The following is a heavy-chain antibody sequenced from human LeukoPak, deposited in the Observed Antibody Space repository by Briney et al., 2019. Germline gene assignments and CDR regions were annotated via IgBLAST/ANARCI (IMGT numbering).Heavy chain of an antibody. V-gene: IGHV4-39*07. CDR1: GGSISSSSYY. CDR2: IYYSGST. D-gene: IGHD3-22*01. CDR3: ARGGAITMIVN. J-gene: IGHJ4*02. Sequence: SETLSLTCTVSGGSISSSSYYWGWIRQPPGKGLEWIGSIYYSGSTYYNPSLKSRVTISVDTSKNQFSLKLSSVTAADTAVYYCARGGAITMIVNWGQGTLVTVSS.